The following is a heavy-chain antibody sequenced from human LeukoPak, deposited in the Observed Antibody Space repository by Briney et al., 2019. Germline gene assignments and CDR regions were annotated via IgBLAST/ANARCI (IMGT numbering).Heavy chain of an antibody. CDR1: GFTFSSYG. V-gene: IGHV3-30*18. J-gene: IGHJ4*02. CDR3: AKSSDYYGSGSFYFDY. Sequence: PGGSLRLSCAASGFTFSSYGMHWVRQAPGKGLEGVAVISYDGSNKYYADSVKGRFTISRDNSKNPLYLQMNSLRAEDTAVYYCAKSSDYYGSGSFYFDYWGQGTLVTVSS. D-gene: IGHD3-10*01. CDR2: ISYDGSNK.